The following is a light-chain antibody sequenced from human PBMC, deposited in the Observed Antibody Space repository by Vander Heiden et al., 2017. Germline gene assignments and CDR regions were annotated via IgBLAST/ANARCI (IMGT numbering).Light chain of an antibody. CDR1: QSVSSSY. CDR2: GAS. V-gene: IGKV3-20*01. Sequence: IVLTQSPGTLSLSPGERATLSCRASQSVSSSYLAWYQHKPGQAPRLLIYGASSRSTGIPDRFSGSGSGTDFTLTISRLEPEDFAVYYCQQYGSSPPLTFGGGTKVEIK. J-gene: IGKJ4*01. CDR3: QQYGSSPPLT.